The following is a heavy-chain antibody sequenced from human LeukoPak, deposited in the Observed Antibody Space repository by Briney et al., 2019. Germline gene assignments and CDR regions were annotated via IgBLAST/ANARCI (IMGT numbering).Heavy chain of an antibody. V-gene: IGHV4-59*12. CDR1: GGSISSYY. D-gene: IGHD4-17*01. J-gene: IGHJ4*02. CDR2: IYYSGST. Sequence: SETLSLTCTVSGGSISSYYWSWIRQPPGKGLEWIGSIYYSGSTYYNPSLKSRVTISVDTSKNQFSLKLSSVTAADTAVYYCARDSSYGDYVAYWGQGTLVTVSS. CDR3: ARDSSYGDYVAY.